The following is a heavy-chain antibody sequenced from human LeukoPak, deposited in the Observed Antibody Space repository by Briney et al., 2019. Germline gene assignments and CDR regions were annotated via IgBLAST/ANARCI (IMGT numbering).Heavy chain of an antibody. CDR3: ESARYSYGTYFDY. CDR1: GGSFSGYY. V-gene: IGHV4-34*01. D-gene: IGHD5-18*01. CDR2: INHSGST. Sequence: SETLSLTCTVSGGSFSGYYWSWIRQPPGKGLEWIGEINHSGSTNYNPSLTSRVTISVDTSKNPFSLKLSSVTAADTAVYYCESARYSYGTYFDYWGQGTLVTVSS. J-gene: IGHJ4*02.